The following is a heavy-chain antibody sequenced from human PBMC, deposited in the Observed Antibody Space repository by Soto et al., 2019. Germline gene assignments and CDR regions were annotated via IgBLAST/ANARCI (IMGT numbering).Heavy chain of an antibody. V-gene: IGHV3-30*18. Sequence: QLQLLESGGGLVQPGRSLRLSCAASGFTFSLYGMHWVRQAPGRGLEWVSVTSYDGSNKFYADSVKGRFTISRDNSKNTLYLDMNSLRPEDTAVYFCAKDSGYNGYDVYDYYEGREGWGQGTTVNVS. CDR2: TSYDGSNK. CDR1: GFTFSLYG. CDR3: AKDSGYNGYDVYDYYEGREG. D-gene: IGHD5-12*01. J-gene: IGHJ6*02.